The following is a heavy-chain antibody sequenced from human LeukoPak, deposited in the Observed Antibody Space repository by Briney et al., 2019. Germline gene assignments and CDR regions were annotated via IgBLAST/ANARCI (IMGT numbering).Heavy chain of an antibody. CDR3: AREWVDTAMVTTLNWFDP. Sequence: ASVKVSCKASGYTFTSYDINWVRQATGQGLEWMGWMNPNSDNTGYAQKFQGRVTMTRNTSISTAYMELSGLRSEDTAVYYCAREWVDTAMVTTLNWFDPWGQGTLVTVSS. CDR2: MNPNSDNT. CDR1: GYTFTSYD. D-gene: IGHD5-18*01. V-gene: IGHV1-8*01. J-gene: IGHJ5*02.